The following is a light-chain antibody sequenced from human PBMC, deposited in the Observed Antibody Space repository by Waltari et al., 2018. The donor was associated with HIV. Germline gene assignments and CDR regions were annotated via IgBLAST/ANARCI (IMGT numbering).Light chain of an antibody. CDR1: SRDIGTYNS. CDR2: DVD. CDR3: CSYGGTSINWV. J-gene: IGLJ3*02. V-gene: IGLV2-23*02. Sequence: QSALTQPASVSGSPGQSLTLSCSGTSRDIGTYNSFSWYQQHPGDAPKLIIYDVDKRPSGVSSRFSGSKSGSTASLTVSGLQNEDEADYYCCSYGGTSINWVFGGGTKLTVL.